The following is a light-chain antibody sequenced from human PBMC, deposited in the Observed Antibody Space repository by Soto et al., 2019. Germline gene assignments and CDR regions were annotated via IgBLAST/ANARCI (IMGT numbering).Light chain of an antibody. CDR3: YSFAGSTTFSYV. V-gene: IGLV2-23*02. CDR1: SSDVGRYNL. Sequence: QSVLTQPASVSGSPGQSITISCTGTSSDVGRYNLVSWYQQYPGKAPKVMIYGDSKRPSGVSSRFSGSRSGNTASLTISGLQTEDEADYYCYSFAGSTTFSYVFGPGTQLTVL. J-gene: IGLJ1*01. CDR2: GDS.